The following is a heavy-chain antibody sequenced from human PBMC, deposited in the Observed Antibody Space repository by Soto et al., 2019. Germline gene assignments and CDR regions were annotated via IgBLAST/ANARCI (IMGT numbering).Heavy chain of an antibody. J-gene: IGHJ6*02. V-gene: IGHV1-18*01. CDR2: ISAYNGNT. CDR3: ARDFPLFTPESDVGGMDV. Sequence: GASVKVSCKASGYTFTSYGISWVRQAPGQGLEWMGWISAYNGNTNYAQKLQGRVTMTTDTSTSTAYMELRSLRSDDTAVYYCARDFPLFTPESDVGGMDVWGQGTTVTVSS. CDR1: GYTFTSYG.